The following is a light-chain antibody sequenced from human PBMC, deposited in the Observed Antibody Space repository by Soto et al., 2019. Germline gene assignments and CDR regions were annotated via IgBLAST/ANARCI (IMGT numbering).Light chain of an antibody. Sequence: DIQMTQSPSSVSASVGDRVTITCRASQDVGMWLAWYQQKPGKAPTLLIHGASSLQSGVPSRYSGSGHGTDFTLTISSLQPEDFATYYCQQANSFPITFGQGTRLEIK. CDR1: QDVGMW. V-gene: IGKV1-12*01. J-gene: IGKJ5*01. CDR3: QQANSFPIT. CDR2: GAS.